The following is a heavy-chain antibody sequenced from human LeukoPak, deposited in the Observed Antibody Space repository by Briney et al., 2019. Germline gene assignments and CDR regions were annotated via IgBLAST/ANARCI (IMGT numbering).Heavy chain of an antibody. Sequence: SETLSLTCTVSGGSISSSYSYWGWIRQPPGKGLEWIGNIYYSGSTYYNPSLKTRVTMSVDTSTNQFSLKLSSVTAADTAVYYCAKSTYYYDTFVNAFDIWGQGTMVTVSS. CDR2: IYYSGST. CDR3: AKSTYYYDTFVNAFDI. V-gene: IGHV4-39*07. J-gene: IGHJ3*02. D-gene: IGHD3-22*01. CDR1: GGSISSSYSY.